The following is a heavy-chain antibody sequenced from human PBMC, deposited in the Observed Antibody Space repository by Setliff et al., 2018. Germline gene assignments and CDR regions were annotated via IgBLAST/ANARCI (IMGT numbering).Heavy chain of an antibody. J-gene: IGHJ6*02. Sequence: SETLSLTCAVSGYSITSGYYWGWIRQPPGKRLEWIGSIYHGGDTYYNPSLKSRVTISEDTSKNQFSLKLSSVTAADTAVYYCARRRWLQFYYYYGMDVWGQGTTVTVSS. V-gene: IGHV4-38-2*01. CDR2: IYHGGDT. D-gene: IGHD4-4*01. CDR1: GYSITSGYY. CDR3: ARRRWLQFYYYYGMDV.